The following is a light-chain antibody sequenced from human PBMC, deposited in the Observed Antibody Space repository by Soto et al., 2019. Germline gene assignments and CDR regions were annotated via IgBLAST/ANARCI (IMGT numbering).Light chain of an antibody. V-gene: IGKV3-11*01. CDR1: QSVDIN. CDR3: QQRISWPLT. J-gene: IGKJ4*01. CDR2: DAS. Sequence: EIVLTQSPATLSVSTGERVTLSCRASQSVDINLAWYQQKPGQAPRLLISDASNRATGIPARFSGSGFETDFTLTISSLETEDFAVYYCQQRISWPLTFGGGTKVDI.